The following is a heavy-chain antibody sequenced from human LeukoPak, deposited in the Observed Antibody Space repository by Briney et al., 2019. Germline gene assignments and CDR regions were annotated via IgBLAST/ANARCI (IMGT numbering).Heavy chain of an antibody. J-gene: IGHJ4*02. CDR1: GFSINIGYY. D-gene: IGHD3-22*01. CDR2: VYHSGST. Sequence: SETLSLTCVVSGFSINIGYYWGWIRQPPGKGLEWIGTVYHSGSTYYNPTLKSRVTISVDTSKNQFSLELSSVTAEDTAVYSCARPGSGYNYFDYWGQGTLVTVSS. V-gene: IGHV4-38-2*01. CDR3: ARPGSGYNYFDY.